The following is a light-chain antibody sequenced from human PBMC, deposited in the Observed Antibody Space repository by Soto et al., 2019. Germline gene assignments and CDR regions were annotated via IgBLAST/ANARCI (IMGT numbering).Light chain of an antibody. CDR2: DAS. CDR1: QSVSSY. CDR3: QQRSNWPPFT. Sequence: EIVLTQSPATLSLSPGERATLSCRASQSVSSYLAWYQQKPGQAPRLLIYDASSRATGIPARFSGSGSGTDFTLTISSLEPEDFAVYYWQQRSNWPPFTCGPGTKVDIK. J-gene: IGKJ3*01. V-gene: IGKV3-11*01.